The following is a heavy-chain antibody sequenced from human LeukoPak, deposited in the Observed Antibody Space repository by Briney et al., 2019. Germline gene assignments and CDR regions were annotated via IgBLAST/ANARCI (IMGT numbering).Heavy chain of an antibody. CDR3: ASFGRAPNWFDP. CDR1: GGSISSSSYY. Sequence: SETLSLTCTVSGGSISSSSYYWGWIRQPPGKGLEWIGSIYYSGSTYYNPSLKSRVTISVDTSKNQFSLKLSSVTAADTAVYYCASFGRAPNWFDPWGQGTLVTVSS. CDR2: IYYSGST. J-gene: IGHJ5*02. D-gene: IGHD3-3*01. V-gene: IGHV4-39*01.